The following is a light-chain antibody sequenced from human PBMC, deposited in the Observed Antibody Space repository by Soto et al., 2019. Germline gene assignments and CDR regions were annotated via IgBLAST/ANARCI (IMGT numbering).Light chain of an antibody. CDR1: NIGSKS. CDR3: QVWDIGSGVI. Sequence: SYELTQPPAVSVAPGKTAKITCGGSNIGSKSVHWYQQKPGQAPVLVIYYATDRPSGVPERLSGSNSGSTAALTISRVEAGDEADYYCQVWDIGSGVIFGGGTKLTVL. J-gene: IGLJ2*01. V-gene: IGLV3-21*04. CDR2: YAT.